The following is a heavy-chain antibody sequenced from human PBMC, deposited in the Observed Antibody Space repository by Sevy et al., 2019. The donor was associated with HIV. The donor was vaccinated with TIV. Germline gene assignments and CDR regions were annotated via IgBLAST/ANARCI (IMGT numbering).Heavy chain of an antibody. Sequence: GGSLRLSCAASGFTFDDYGMSWVRQAPGKGLEWVSDINWNGGSSGYADSVKGRFTISRDNAKNSLYLQMNSLRAEDTALYYCARDRHGAYYYDSSGYPGDYWGQGTLVTVSS. CDR2: INWNGGSS. J-gene: IGHJ4*02. CDR3: ARDRHGAYYYDSSGYPGDY. D-gene: IGHD3-22*01. V-gene: IGHV3-20*04. CDR1: GFTFDDYG.